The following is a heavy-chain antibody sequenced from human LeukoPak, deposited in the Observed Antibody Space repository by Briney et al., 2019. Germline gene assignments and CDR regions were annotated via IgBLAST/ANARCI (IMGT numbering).Heavy chain of an antibody. D-gene: IGHD6-19*01. Sequence: GSLRLSCAASGFTFSSYAMHWVRQAPGKGLEWVAVISYDGSNKYYADSVKGRFTISRDNSKNTLYPQMNSLRAEDTAVYYCARDWRSSGWYHFDYWGQGTLVTVSS. J-gene: IGHJ4*02. V-gene: IGHV3-30-3*01. CDR3: ARDWRSSGWYHFDY. CDR2: ISYDGSNK. CDR1: GFTFSSYA.